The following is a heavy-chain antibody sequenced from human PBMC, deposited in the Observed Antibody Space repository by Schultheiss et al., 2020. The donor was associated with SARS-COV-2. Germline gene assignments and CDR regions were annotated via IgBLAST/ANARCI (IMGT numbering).Heavy chain of an antibody. D-gene: IGHD5-18*01. Sequence: GGSLRLSCAASGFSFSNYWMHWVRQVPGKGLVWLSRINHDGSTTSYADSVRGRFSISRDNAKNTVYLHMNSLRDEDTAVYYCARDRGYSSKDYWGQGTLVTVSS. V-gene: IGHV3-74*01. J-gene: IGHJ4*02. CDR2: INHDGSTT. CDR3: ARDRGYSSKDY. CDR1: GFSFSNYW.